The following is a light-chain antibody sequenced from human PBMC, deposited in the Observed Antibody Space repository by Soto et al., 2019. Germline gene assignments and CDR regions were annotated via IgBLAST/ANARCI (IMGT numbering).Light chain of an antibody. CDR1: QSISSW. Sequence: DIQMTQSPSTLSASVGARVTITCRASQSISSWLAWYQQKPGKAPKLLIYDASSLESGVPSRFSGSGSGTEFTLTISSLQPDDFATYYCQQSYSSPPTFGQGTKVDIK. J-gene: IGKJ1*01. CDR2: DAS. CDR3: QQSYSSPPT. V-gene: IGKV1-5*01.